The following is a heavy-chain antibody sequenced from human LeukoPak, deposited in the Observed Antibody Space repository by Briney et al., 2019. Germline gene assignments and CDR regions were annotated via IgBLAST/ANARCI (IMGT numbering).Heavy chain of an antibody. V-gene: IGHV3-23*01. J-gene: IGHJ4*02. D-gene: IGHD4-11*01. CDR1: GFXFSSYA. CDR3: AKGHDYSNYFDY. CDR2: ISGSGYST. Sequence: PGGSLRLSCAASGFXFSSYAISWVRQAPGKGREWVSDISGSGYSTYFADSVKGRFTISRDNSKNTLYLQMNSLRAEDTAVYYCAKGHDYSNYFDYWGQGTLVTVSP.